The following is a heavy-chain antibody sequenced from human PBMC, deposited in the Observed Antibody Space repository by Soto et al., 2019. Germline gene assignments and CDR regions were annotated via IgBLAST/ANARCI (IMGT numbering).Heavy chain of an antibody. D-gene: IGHD3-10*01. CDR2: INAGNGNT. Sequence: QVQLVQSGAEVKKPGASVKVSCKASGYTFTSYAMHWVRQAPGQRLEWMGWINAGNGNTNYSQKCQGRVTITRDTSVSIAYMELSSLGSEDMAVYYCARVSGLTYFDYSGQGALVTVS. V-gene: IGHV1-3*01. CDR3: ARVSGLTYFDY. J-gene: IGHJ4*02. CDR1: GYTFTSYA.